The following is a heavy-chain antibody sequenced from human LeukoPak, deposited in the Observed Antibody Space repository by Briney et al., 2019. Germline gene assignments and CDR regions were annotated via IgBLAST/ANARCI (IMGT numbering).Heavy chain of an antibody. Sequence: PSETLSLTCTVSGGSISSGVYYWGWIRQPPGKGLEWIGSIYYSGSTYYNPSLKSRVTISVDTSKNQFSLKLSSVTAADTAVYYCATGPNIVVVPAPVRGYYYYMDVWGKGTTVTVSS. CDR3: ATGPNIVVVPAPVRGYYYYMDV. J-gene: IGHJ6*03. D-gene: IGHD2-2*01. V-gene: IGHV4-39*07. CDR1: GGSISSGVYY. CDR2: IYYSGST.